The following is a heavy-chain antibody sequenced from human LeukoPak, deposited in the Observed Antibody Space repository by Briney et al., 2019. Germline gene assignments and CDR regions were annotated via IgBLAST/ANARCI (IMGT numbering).Heavy chain of an antibody. CDR2: IYYSWNT. J-gene: IGHJ3*02. CDR1: GGSISSYY. Sequence: LETLSLTCTVSGGSISSYYWSWIRQPPGKGLEWIAYIYYSWNTDYNPSLKSRVTISVDTSKNQFSLKLSSVTAADTAVYYCARAPYGSNGYYYVGAFDIWGRGTMVTVSS. D-gene: IGHD3-22*01. V-gene: IGHV4-59*01. CDR3: ARAPYGSNGYYYVGAFDI.